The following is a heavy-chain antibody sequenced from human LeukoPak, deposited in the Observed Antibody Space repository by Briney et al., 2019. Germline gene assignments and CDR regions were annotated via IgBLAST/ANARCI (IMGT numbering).Heavy chain of an antibody. CDR1: GFTFSTFD. V-gene: IGHV3-48*03. D-gene: IGHD2/OR15-2a*01. Sequence: PGGSLRLSCAASGFTFSTFDMNWVRQAPGKGLEWVSCISSSGSSIYYADSVKGRFTISRDNAKNSLFLQMDSLRAEDTAVYYCARDVLQRHWGQGTLVTVSS. J-gene: IGHJ4*02. CDR3: ARDVLQRH. CDR2: ISSSGSSI.